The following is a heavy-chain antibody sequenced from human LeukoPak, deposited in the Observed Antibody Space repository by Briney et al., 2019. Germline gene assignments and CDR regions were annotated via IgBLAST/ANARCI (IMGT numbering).Heavy chain of an antibody. CDR3: AKDSGLVRIYYYYGMDV. V-gene: IGHV3-30*18. J-gene: IGHJ6*02. CDR2: ISYDGSNK. Sequence: GGSLRLSCAASGFTFSSYGMHWVRQAPGKGLEWVAVISYDGSNKYYADSVKGRFTISRDNSKNTLFLQMNSLRAEDTAVYYCAKDSGLVRIYYYYGMDVWGQRTTVTVSS. CDR1: GFTFSSYG. D-gene: IGHD3/OR15-3a*01.